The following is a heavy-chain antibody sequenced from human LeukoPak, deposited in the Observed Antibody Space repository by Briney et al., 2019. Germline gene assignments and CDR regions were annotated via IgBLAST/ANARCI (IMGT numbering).Heavy chain of an antibody. CDR3: ARGYYDFWSGYSGSNWFDP. V-gene: IGHV1-2*02. CDR1: GYTFTGYY. CDR2: INPNSGGT. D-gene: IGHD3-3*01. J-gene: IGHJ5*02. Sequence: ASVKVSCKASGYTFTGYYMHWVRQAPGQGLEWMGWINPNSGGTNYAQKFQGRVTMTRDTSISTAYMELSRLRSDDTAVYYCARGYYDFWSGYSGSNWFDPWGQGTLVTVTS.